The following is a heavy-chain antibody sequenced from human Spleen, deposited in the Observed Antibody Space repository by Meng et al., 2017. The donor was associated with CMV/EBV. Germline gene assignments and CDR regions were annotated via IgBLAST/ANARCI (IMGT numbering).Heavy chain of an antibody. J-gene: IGHJ3*02. CDR2: IKQDGSEK. V-gene: IGHV3-7*01. CDR1: GFDFSSYW. D-gene: IGHD3-10*01. CDR3: ARATNLLITMVRGVRNYAFDI. Sequence: GGSLRLSCGAYGFDFSSYWLNWVRQAPGKGLEWVANIKQDGSEKYYVDSVKGRFTISRDNAKNSLYLQMNSLRAEDTAVYYCARATNLLITMVRGVRNYAFDIWGQGTMVTVSS.